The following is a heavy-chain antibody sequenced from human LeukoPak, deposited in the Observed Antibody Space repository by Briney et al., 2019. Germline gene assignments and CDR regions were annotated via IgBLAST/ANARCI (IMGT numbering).Heavy chain of an antibody. V-gene: IGHV4-39*01. CDR1: GGSIRSSYYY. Sequence: SETLSLTCTVSGGSIRSSYYYWGWIRQPPGKGLEWIGSIYDSGSTYYNPSLKSRVTISVDTSKNQFSLKLSSVTAADTAVYYCARGPNLRGFLEWIPRAKWFDPWGQGTLVTVSS. CDR2: IYDSGST. D-gene: IGHD3-3*01. CDR3: ARGPNLRGFLEWIPRAKWFDP. J-gene: IGHJ5*02.